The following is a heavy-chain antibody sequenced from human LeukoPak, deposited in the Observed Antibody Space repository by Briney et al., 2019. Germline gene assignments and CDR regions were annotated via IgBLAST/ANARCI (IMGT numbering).Heavy chain of an antibody. D-gene: IGHD2/OR15-2a*01. J-gene: IGHJ4*02. CDR2: IRSKANSYAT. CDR1: GFTFSAAA. V-gene: IGHV3-73*01. CDR3: SRLPSMKSNPFDY. Sequence: GGSLRLSCAASGFTFSAAAMHWVRQASGKGLEWVGRIRSKANSYATAYAASVKGRFTISRDDSKNTAYLQMNSLKTEDTAVYYCSRLPSMKSNPFDYWGQGTLVTVSS.